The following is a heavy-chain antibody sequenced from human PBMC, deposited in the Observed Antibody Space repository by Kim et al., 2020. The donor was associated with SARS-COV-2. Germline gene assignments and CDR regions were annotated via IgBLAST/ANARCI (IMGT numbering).Heavy chain of an antibody. CDR3: ARHSSFFSSTSYPGDY. CDR2: IYYSGST. V-gene: IGHV4-39*01. D-gene: IGHD2-2*01. J-gene: IGHJ4*02. CDR1: GGSISSSSYY. Sequence: SETLSLTCTVSGGSISSSSYYWGWSRQPPGKGLEWMGRIYYSGSTYYKPSLTRRVTISVDTSKNQFSLKLSSVTAADTAVYYCARHSSFFSSTSYPGDYWGQGTLVTVSS.